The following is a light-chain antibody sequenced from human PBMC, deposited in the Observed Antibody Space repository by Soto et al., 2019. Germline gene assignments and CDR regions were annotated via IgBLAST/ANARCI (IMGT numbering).Light chain of an antibody. J-gene: IGKJ2*01. CDR3: QQYNNWPPMYT. Sequence: EIVMTQSPATLSVSPGERATLSCRASQSVSSNLAWYRQKAGQAPRLLINGASTRATGIPARFSGSGSGTEFTLTISSLQSEDFAVYYCQQYNNWPPMYTFGQGTKLEIK. CDR1: QSVSSN. V-gene: IGKV3-15*01. CDR2: GAS.